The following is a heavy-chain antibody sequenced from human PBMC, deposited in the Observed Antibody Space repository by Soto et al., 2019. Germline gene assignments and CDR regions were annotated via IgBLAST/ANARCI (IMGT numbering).Heavy chain of an antibody. CDR3: AREASIAAAGTSYYYYGMDV. D-gene: IGHD6-13*01. V-gene: IGHV3-30-3*01. Sequence: PGGSLRLSCAASGFTFRSYAMHWVRQAPGKGLEWVAVISYDGSNKYYADSVKGRFTISRDNSKNTLYLQMNSLRAEDTAVYYCAREASIAAAGTSYYYYGMDVWGQGTTVTVSS. CDR2: ISYDGSNK. J-gene: IGHJ6*02. CDR1: GFTFRSYA.